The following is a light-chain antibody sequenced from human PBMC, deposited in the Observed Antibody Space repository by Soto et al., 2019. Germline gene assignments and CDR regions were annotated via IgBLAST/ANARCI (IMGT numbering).Light chain of an antibody. CDR3: NSFRTNYTWL. V-gene: IGLV2-14*01. CDR2: EVS. Sequence: QSVLTQPASVSGSPGQSITISCTGTSSDVGGYNYVSWYQQYPGKAPKLMIYEVSNRPSGVSNRFSGSKSGNTASLTISGLQAEDEADYYCNSFRTNYTWLFGGGTKVTVL. J-gene: IGLJ3*02. CDR1: SSDVGGYNY.